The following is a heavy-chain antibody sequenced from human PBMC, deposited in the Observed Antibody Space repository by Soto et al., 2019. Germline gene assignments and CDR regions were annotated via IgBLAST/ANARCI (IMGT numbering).Heavy chain of an antibody. CDR1: GFTFSSYS. CDR2: ISSSSSTI. J-gene: IGHJ6*03. D-gene: IGHD4-17*01. Sequence: EVQLVESGGGLVQPGGSLRLSCAASGFTFSSYSMNWVRQAPGKGLEWVSYISSSSSTIYYADSVKGRFTISRDNAKNSLYLQMNSLRAEDTAVYYCARLDYGDHFYYYYYMDVWGKGTTVTVSS. CDR3: ARLDYGDHFYYYYYMDV. V-gene: IGHV3-48*01.